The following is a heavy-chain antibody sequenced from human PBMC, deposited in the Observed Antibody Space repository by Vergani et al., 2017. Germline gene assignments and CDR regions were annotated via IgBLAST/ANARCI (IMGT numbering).Heavy chain of an antibody. CDR1: GGSISSYY. V-gene: IGHV4-59*01. CDR3: AGSVTGYYYYGMDV. D-gene: IGHD7-27*01. J-gene: IGHJ6*02. Sequence: QVQLQESGPGLVKPSETLSLTCTVSGGSISSYYWSWIRQPPGKGLEWIGYIYYSGSTNYNPSLKSRVTISVDTSKNQFSLKLSSVTAADMAVYYCAGSVTGYYYYGMDVWGQGTTVTVSS. CDR2: IYYSGST.